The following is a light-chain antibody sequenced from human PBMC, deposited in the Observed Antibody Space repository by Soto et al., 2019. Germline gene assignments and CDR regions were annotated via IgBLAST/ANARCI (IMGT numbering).Light chain of an antibody. Sequence: QSVLTQPPSASATPGQRVTISCSGSSSNIGSNTVNWYQQLPGTAPKLLIYSNNQWPSGVPDRFSGSKSGTSASLAISGLXSEDEADYYCAAWDDSLNGFVFGTGTKVTVL. J-gene: IGLJ1*01. CDR3: AAWDDSLNGFV. CDR2: SNN. CDR1: SSNIGSNT. V-gene: IGLV1-44*01.